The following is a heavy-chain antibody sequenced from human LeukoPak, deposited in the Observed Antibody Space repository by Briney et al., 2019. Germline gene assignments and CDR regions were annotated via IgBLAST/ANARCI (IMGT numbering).Heavy chain of an antibody. D-gene: IGHD3-3*01. V-gene: IGHV1-8*01. CDR3: ARRYDFWSGYYPIYYYYGMDV. J-gene: IGHJ6*02. CDR2: MNPNSGNT. Sequence: WASVKVSCKASGYTFTSYDINWVRQATGQGLEWMGWMNPNSGNTGYAQKFQGRVTMTRNTSISTAYMELSSLRSEDTAVYYCARRYDFWSGYYPIYYYYGMDVWGQGTTVTVSS. CDR1: GYTFTSYD.